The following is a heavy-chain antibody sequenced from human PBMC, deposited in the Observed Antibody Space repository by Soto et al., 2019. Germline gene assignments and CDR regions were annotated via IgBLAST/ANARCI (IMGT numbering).Heavy chain of an antibody. Sequence: QVQLVQSGAEMKKPGSSVRVSCKASGDTLRSYGINWVRQAPGQGLEWMGGIIPRSGTPNYAKKFQATVTLTTEEWTTTANLELSSPTCEGTAVYYCARDSPRRPMKMAPKYYDFWGAYERPTEEPDYEYRSGMDVWGQGTTVTVSS. CDR3: ARDSPRRPMKMAPKYYDFWGAYERPTEEPDYEYRSGMDV. CDR2: IIPRSGTP. J-gene: IGHJ6*02. CDR1: GDTLRSYG. V-gene: IGHV1-69*01. D-gene: IGHD3-3*01.